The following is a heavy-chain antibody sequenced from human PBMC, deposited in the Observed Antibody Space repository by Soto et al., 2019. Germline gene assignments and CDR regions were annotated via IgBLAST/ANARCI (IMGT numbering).Heavy chain of an antibody. D-gene: IGHD2-15*01. CDR1: GYTFTSYD. J-gene: IGHJ4*02. CDR3: ARERMCYGDF. CDR2: MNPNSGNT. V-gene: IGHV1-8*01. Sequence: QVQLVQSGAEVKKPGASVKISCNASGYTFTSYDINWVRQATGQGLEWMGWMNPNSGNTGYAQKFQGRVTMIRNTSISTADMELSSLRSEDTAVYYCARERMCYGDFWGQGTLVTVSS.